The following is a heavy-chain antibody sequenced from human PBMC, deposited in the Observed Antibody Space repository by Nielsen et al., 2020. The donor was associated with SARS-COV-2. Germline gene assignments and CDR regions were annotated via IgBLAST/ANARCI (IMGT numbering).Heavy chain of an antibody. CDR2: LNPDGSDK. J-gene: IGHJ4*02. V-gene: IGHV3-7*01. CDR1: GFTFRNYE. Sequence: GESLKISCAASGFTFRNYEMNWIRQAPGKGLEWVAHLNPDGSDKYYVDSVKGRFTISRDNAKRYLYVQMNSLRAEDTAVYYCVCEALNYWGQGALVTVSS. CDR3: VCEALNY. D-gene: IGHD5-24*01.